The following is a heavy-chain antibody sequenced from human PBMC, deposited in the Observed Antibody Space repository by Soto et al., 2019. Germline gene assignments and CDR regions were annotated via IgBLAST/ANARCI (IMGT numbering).Heavy chain of an antibody. CDR2: INPNSGGT. V-gene: IGHV1-2*04. J-gene: IGHJ6*03. CDR1: GYTFTGYY. CDR3: ARERPLVEEGRGRTSSSYMDV. Sequence: ASVKVSCKASGYTFTGYYMHWVRQAPGQGLEWMGWINPNSGGTNYAQKFQGWVTMTRDTSISTAYMELSRLRSDDTAVYYCARERPLVEEGRGRTSSSYMDVWGKATTVTVSS. D-gene: IGHD2-2*01.